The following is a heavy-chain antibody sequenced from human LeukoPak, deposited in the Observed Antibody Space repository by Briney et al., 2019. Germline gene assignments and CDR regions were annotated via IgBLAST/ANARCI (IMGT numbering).Heavy chain of an antibody. CDR3: ARNQGSSGWYWFDP. D-gene: IGHD6-19*01. V-gene: IGHV1-18*01. Sequence: PGGSLRLSCAGSGFTFTSYGISWVRQAPGQGLEWMGWISAYNGNTNYAQKLQGRVTMTTDTSTSTAYMELRSLRSDDTAVYYCARNQGSSGWYWFDPWGQGTLVTVSS. CDR2: ISAYNGNT. J-gene: IGHJ5*02. CDR1: GFTFTSYG.